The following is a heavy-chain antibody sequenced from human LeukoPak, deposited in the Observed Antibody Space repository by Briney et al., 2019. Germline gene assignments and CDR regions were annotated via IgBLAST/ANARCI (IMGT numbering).Heavy chain of an antibody. CDR1: GFTVSSNY. V-gene: IGHV3-66*01. J-gene: IGHJ5*02. CDR2: IYSGGST. CDR3: ARETGPNWFDP. Sequence: GGSLRLSCAASGFTVSSNYMSWVRQAPGKGLERVSVIYSGGSTYYADSVKGRFTTSRDNSKNTLYLQMNSLRAEDTAVYYCARETGPNWFDPWGQGTLVTVSS.